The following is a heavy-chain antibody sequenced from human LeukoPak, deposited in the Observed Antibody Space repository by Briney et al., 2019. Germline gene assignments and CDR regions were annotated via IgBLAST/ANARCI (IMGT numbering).Heavy chain of an antibody. CDR3: ARGHSYGYTDYLDY. V-gene: IGHV4-59*01. CDR2: IYYSGST. J-gene: IGHJ4*02. CDR1: GGTISSYY. Sequence: SETLSLTCTVSGGTISSYYWSWIRQPPGKGLEWIGYIYYSGSTNYNPSLKSRVTISVDTSKNQFSLKLSSVTAADTAVYYCARGHSYGYTDYLDYWGQGTLVTVSS. D-gene: IGHD5-18*01.